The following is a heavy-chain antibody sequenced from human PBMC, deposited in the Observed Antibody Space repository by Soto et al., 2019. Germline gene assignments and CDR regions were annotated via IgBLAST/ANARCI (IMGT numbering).Heavy chain of an antibody. J-gene: IGHJ4*02. Sequence: SETLSLTCTVSCGSISSGGYYWSWIRQHPGKGLEYIGYIYYSGTTYYNPSLRSRLTISVDTSKNQFSLKLSSVTAADTAVYYCARDHSGYVDYWGQGTLVTVSS. CDR2: IYYSGTT. V-gene: IGHV4-31*03. D-gene: IGHD1-26*01. CDR1: CGSISSGGYY. CDR3: ARDHSGYVDY.